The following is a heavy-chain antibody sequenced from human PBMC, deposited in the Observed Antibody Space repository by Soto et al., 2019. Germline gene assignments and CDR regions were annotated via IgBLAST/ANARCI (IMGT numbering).Heavy chain of an antibody. J-gene: IGHJ4*02. Sequence: SETLSLTCTVSGGSISSYYWSWIRQPPGKGLEWIGYIYYSGSTNYNPSLKSRVTISVDTSKNQFSLKLSSVTAADTAVYYCARSGYYYDRFYFDYWGQGTLVTVSS. CDR3: ARSGYYYDRFYFDY. CDR2: IYYSGST. D-gene: IGHD3-22*01. V-gene: IGHV4-59*01. CDR1: GGSISSYY.